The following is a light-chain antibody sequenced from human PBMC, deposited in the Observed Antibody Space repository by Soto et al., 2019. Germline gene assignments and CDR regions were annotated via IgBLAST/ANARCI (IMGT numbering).Light chain of an antibody. V-gene: IGKV1-39*01. J-gene: IGKJ1*01. CDR1: QNIRKY. CDR3: QQSFSNPSMWT. Sequence: DIQMTQSPSSLSASVGDRVTITCRASQNIRKYLSWYQQTAGKAPKLLIYAASTLQSGVPSRFSGSGSGTDFTLTINSLQPEDFASYFCQQSFSNPSMWTFGQGTKVEI. CDR2: AAS.